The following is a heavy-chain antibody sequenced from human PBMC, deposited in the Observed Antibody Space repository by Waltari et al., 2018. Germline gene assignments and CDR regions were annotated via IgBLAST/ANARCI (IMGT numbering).Heavy chain of an antibody. Sequence: QVQLVQSGAEVKKPGSSVKVSCKASGGTFSSYAISWVRQAPGQGLEWMGGIIPIFGTANYAQKFQGRVTITADESTSTAYMELSSLRSEDTAVYYCARDDITMIVVVHGRRPKSYGMDVWGQGTTVTVSS. J-gene: IGHJ6*02. D-gene: IGHD3-22*01. V-gene: IGHV1-69*01. CDR2: IIPIFGTA. CDR3: ARDDITMIVVVHGRRPKSYGMDV. CDR1: GGTFSSYA.